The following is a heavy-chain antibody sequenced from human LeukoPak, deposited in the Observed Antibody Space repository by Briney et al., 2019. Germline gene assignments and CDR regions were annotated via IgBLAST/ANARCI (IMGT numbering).Heavy chain of an antibody. J-gene: IGHJ4*02. CDR2: INPSGGST. CDR1: GYTFTSYY. Sequence: ASVKVSCKASGYTFTSYYIHWVRQAPGQGLEWMGIINPSGGSTSYAQKFQGRVTMTRDTSTSTVYMELSSLRSEGTAVYYCARDLRSYYYDSSGYYGWGFDYWGQGTLVTVSS. V-gene: IGHV1-46*01. D-gene: IGHD3-22*01. CDR3: ARDLRSYYYDSSGYYGWGFDY.